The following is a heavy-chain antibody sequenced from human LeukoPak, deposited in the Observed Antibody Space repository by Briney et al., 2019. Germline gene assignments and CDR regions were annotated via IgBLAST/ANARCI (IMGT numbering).Heavy chain of an antibody. V-gene: IGHV3-49*04. CDR3: TREKRYFDWFQADY. J-gene: IGHJ4*02. D-gene: IGHD3-9*01. Sequence: GRSLRLSCAASGFTFSSYAMHWVRQAPGKGLEWVGFIRNKAYGGTAEYAASVKGRFTISRDDSKTIAYLQMNSLKTEDTAVYYCTREKRYFDWFQADYWGQGTLVTVSS. CDR2: IRNKAYGGTA. CDR1: GFTFSSYA.